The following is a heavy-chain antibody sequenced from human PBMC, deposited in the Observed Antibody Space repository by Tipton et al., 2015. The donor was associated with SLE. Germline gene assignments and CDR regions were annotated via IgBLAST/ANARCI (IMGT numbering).Heavy chain of an antibody. D-gene: IGHD5-12*01. CDR2: IIPIFGTK. Sequence: QLVQSGAEVAKPGSSVNVSCKASGDTSSSHIITWVRQAPGQGLEWVGGIIPIFGTKNYAQKFQGRVTITADESTSTAYMELNTLTSEDTAIYYCARVLGLGYSGSVAFDFWCQGTLVTVSS. CDR1: GDTSSSHI. CDR3: ARVLGLGYSGSVAFDF. J-gene: IGHJ4*02. V-gene: IGHV1-69*01.